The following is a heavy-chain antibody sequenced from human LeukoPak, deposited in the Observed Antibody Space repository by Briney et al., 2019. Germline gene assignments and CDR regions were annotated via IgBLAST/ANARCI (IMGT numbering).Heavy chain of an antibody. J-gene: IGHJ6*02. CDR2: ISWNSDSI. CDR3: AKDTSGDYINYYYYHGLDV. D-gene: IGHD4-17*01. V-gene: IGHV3-9*01. Sequence: GGSLRLSCAASGFTFDDYAMHWVRQAPGKGLEWVSGISWNSDSIGYADSVKGRFTISRDNAKNSLYLQMNSLRAEDTALYYCAKDTSGDYINYYYYHGLDVWGQGTTLTVSS. CDR1: GFTFDDYA.